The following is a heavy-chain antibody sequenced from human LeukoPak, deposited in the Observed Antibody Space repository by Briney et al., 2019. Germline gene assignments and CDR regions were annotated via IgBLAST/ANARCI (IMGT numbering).Heavy chain of an antibody. CDR1: GGSISSSNW. CDR3: ARDRDGSGTHFDY. J-gene: IGHJ4*02. Sequence: SGTLSLTCAVSGGSISSSNWWSWVRQPPGKGLEWIGEIYHSGSTNYNPSLKSRVTISVDKSKNQFSLKLSSVTAADTAVYYCARDRDGSGTHFDYWGQGTLVTVSS. D-gene: IGHD3-10*01. CDR2: IYHSGST. V-gene: IGHV4-4*02.